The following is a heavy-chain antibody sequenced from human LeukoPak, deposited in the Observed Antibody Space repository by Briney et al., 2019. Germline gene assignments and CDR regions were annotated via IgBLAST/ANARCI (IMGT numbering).Heavy chain of an antibody. Sequence: SETLSLTCNVSGYSITNGYYWAWIRQPPGKGLEWIGSFYHGGSTYYNPSLKSRATIPGAASKNQFSLKVNSVTAADTAVYYCAKKDSFIALWGQGTLVTVSS. CDR2: FYHGGST. CDR3: AKKDSFIAL. D-gene: IGHD2/OR15-2a*01. CDR1: GYSITNGYY. V-gene: IGHV4-38-2*02. J-gene: IGHJ4*02.